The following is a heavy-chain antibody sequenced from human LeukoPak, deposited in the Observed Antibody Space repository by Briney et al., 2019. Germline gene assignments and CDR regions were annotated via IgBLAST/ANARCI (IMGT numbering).Heavy chain of an antibody. D-gene: IGHD3-22*01. J-gene: IGHJ4*02. Sequence: GGSLRLSCAASGFAFTNAWMSWVRQAPGKGLEWVGRIKSKTDGGTADYAAPVKGRFTISRDDSKNTLYLQMNSLKTEDTAVYYCTKYYYDSSGYLYYFDYWGQGTLVTVSS. CDR3: TKYYYDSSGYLYYFDY. CDR2: IKSKTDGGTA. CDR1: GFAFTNAW. V-gene: IGHV3-15*01.